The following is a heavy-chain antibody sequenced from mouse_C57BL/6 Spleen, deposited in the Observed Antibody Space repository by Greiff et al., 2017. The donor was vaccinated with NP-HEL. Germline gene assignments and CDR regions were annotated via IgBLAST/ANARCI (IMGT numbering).Heavy chain of an antibody. CDR3: AREDATGYFDV. V-gene: IGHV1-64*01. CDR2: IHPNSGST. CDR1: GYTFTSYW. D-gene: IGHD6-1*01. Sequence: VQLQQPGAELVKPGASVKLSCKASGYTFTSYWMHWVKQRPGQGLEWIGMIHPNSGSTNYNEKFKSKATLTVDKSSSTAYMQLSSLTSEDSAVYYCAREDATGYFDVWGTGTTVTVSS. J-gene: IGHJ1*03.